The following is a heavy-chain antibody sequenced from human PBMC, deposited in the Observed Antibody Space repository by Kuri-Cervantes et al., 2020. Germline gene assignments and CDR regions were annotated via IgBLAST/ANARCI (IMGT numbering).Heavy chain of an antibody. V-gene: IGHV3-23*01. CDR2: ISGSGGST. CDR1: GFTFSSYA. J-gene: IGHJ4*02. Sequence: GESLKISCAASGFTFSSYAMSWVRQAPGKGLEWVSAISGSGGSTYYADSVKGRFTISRDNSKNTLYLQMNSLRAEDTAVYYCAREVGEETRDMYYFDYWGQGTLVTVSS. CDR3: AREVGEETRDMYYFDY. D-gene: IGHD3-10*01.